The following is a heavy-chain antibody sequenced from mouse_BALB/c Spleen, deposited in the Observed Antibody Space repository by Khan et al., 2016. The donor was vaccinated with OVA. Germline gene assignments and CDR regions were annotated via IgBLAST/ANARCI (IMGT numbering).Heavy chain of an antibody. CDR2: IYPGTGNT. J-gene: IGHJ2*01. V-gene: IGHV1-76*01. CDR3: AREEPLYYFDY. Sequence: QVQLKQSGAELMRPGASVKLSCKTSGYIFTSYWIHWVNQRSGQGLEWIARIYPGTGNTYYNEKFKDKATLTADKSSTTAYMQLSSLKSEDSAVYFCAREEPLYYFDYWGQGTTLTVSS. D-gene: IGHD1-1*01. CDR1: GYIFTSYW.